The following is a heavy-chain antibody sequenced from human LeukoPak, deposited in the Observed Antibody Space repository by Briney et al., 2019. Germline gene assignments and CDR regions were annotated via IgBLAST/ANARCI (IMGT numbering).Heavy chain of an antibody. V-gene: IGHV1-69*13. J-gene: IGHJ6*02. CDR3: ASGDCSGGSCYPYYYYYGMDV. Sequence: SVKVSCKASGYTFTSYGISWVRQAPGQGLEWMGGIIPIFGTANYAQKFQGRVTITADESTSTAYMELSSLRSEDTAVYYCASGDCSGGSCYPYYYYYGMDVWGQGTTVTVSS. D-gene: IGHD2-15*01. CDR1: GYTFTSYG. CDR2: IIPIFGTA.